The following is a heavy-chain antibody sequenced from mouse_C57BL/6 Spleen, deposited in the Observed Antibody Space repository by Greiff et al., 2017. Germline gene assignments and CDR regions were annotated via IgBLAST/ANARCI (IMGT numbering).Heavy chain of an antibody. CDR2: IYPSDSET. CDR3: ARREGTGYFDY. D-gene: IGHD4-1*01. Sequence: VQLQQPGAELVRPGSSVKLSCKASGYTFTSYWMDWVKQRPGQGLEWIGNIYPSDSETHYNQKFKDKATLTVDKSASTAYMQLSSLTSEDSAVYYCARREGTGYFDYWGQGTTLTVSS. CDR1: GYTFTSYW. V-gene: IGHV1-61*01. J-gene: IGHJ2*01.